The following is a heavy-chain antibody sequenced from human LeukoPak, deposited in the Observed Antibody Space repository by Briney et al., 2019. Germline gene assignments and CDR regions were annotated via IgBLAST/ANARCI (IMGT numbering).Heavy chain of an antibody. CDR1: GFTFSSYA. CDR2: ISYDGSNK. V-gene: IGHV3-30-3*01. CDR3: ARDKGLLKQYYFDY. J-gene: IGHJ4*02. D-gene: IGHD2-15*01. Sequence: GGSLRLSCAASGFTFSSYAMHWVRQAPGKGLEWVAVISYDGSNKYYADSVKGRFTISRDNSKNTLYLQMNSLRAEDTAVYYCARDKGLLKQYYFDYWGQGTLVTVSS.